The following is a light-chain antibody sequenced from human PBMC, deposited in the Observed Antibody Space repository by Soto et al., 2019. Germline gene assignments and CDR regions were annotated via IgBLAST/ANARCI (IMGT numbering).Light chain of an antibody. J-gene: IGKJ1*01. CDR1: QSVSSNY. CDR3: QQYGSSRWT. CDR2: AAS. Sequence: VLAQSPGTLSLSPGERATLSCRASQSVSSNYLAWYQQKPGQAPRLLIYAASSSATGIPDRFSGSGSGTDFTLTISRLEPEDFAVYYCQQYGSSRWTFGQGAKVEV. V-gene: IGKV3-20*01.